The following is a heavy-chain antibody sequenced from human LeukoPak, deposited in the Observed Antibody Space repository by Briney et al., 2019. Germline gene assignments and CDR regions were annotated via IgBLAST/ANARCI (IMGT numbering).Heavy chain of an antibody. Sequence: SETLSLTCTVSGGSISSARYYWSWIRQPAGKGLEWIGRIYTSGGTDYNPSLKSRVTISVDTSKNQFSLKLYSVTAADTAVYYCARGWELPGLDYWGQGTLVTVSS. D-gene: IGHD1-26*01. J-gene: IGHJ4*02. V-gene: IGHV4-61*02. CDR2: IYTSGGT. CDR1: GGSISSARYY. CDR3: ARGWELPGLDY.